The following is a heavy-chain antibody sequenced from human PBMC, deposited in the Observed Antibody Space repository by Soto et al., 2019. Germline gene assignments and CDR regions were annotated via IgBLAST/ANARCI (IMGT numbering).Heavy chain of an antibody. CDR2: ISYDGSNK. Sequence: GGSLRLSCAASGFTFSSYAMHWVRQAPGKGLEWVAVISYDGSNKYYADSVKSRFTISRDNAKNSLYLQMNSLRAEDTAVYYCARAGYCSGGSCYSGAFDIWGQGTMVTVSS. CDR1: GFTFSSYA. J-gene: IGHJ3*02. D-gene: IGHD2-15*01. CDR3: ARAGYCSGGSCYSGAFDI. V-gene: IGHV3-30-3*01.